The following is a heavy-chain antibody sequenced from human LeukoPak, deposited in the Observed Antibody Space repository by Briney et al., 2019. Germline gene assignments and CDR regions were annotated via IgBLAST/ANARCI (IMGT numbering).Heavy chain of an antibody. CDR2: IRYDGSNK. CDR3: AKDHRLSAYYYYYYMDV. CDR1: GFTFSSYG. Sequence: GGSLRLSCAASGFTFSSYGMHWVRQAPGKGLEWVAFIRYDGSNKYYADSVKGRFTISRDNSKNTLYLQMNSLRAEDTAVYYCAKDHRLSAYYYYYYMDVWGKGTTVTVSS. D-gene: IGHD2/OR15-2a*01. V-gene: IGHV3-30*02. J-gene: IGHJ6*03.